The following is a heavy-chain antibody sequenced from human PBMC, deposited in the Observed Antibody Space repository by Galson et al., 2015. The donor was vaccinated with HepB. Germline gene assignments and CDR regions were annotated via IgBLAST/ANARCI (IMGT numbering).Heavy chain of an antibody. Sequence: ETLSLTCTVSGGYITTNTWWTWVRQPPGKGLEWIGEVYHTGGTNYNTSLKSRVTILVDESKKQFSLKLNSVTAADTAVYYCAKRNRDSDSSYFWFDPWGQGTLVTVSS. D-gene: IGHD6-6*01. CDR1: GGYITTNTW. V-gene: IGHV4-4*02. J-gene: IGHJ5*02. CDR2: VYHTGGT. CDR3: AKRNRDSDSSYFWFDP.